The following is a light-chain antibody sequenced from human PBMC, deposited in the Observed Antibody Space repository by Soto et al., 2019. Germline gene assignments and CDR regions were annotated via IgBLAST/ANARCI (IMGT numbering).Light chain of an antibody. CDR1: QSVSNNY. J-gene: IGKJ1*01. CDR2: GAS. Sequence: EIVLTQSPGTLFLSPGERPTLSCRDSQSVSNNYLAWSPPKPGQAPRVLIYGASNRATGIPDRFSGSGSGTDFTLTISRLEPEDFAVDYCQQYGSSGTFGQGTKVDIK. CDR3: QQYGSSGT. V-gene: IGKV3-20*01.